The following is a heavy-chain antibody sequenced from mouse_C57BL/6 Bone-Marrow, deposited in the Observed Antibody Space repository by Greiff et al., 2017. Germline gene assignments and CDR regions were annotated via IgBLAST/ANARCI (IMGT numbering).Heavy chain of an antibody. CDR2: INPSSGYT. J-gene: IGHJ3*01. D-gene: IGHD1-1*01. CDR3: ARGHYYGSSYVTGFAY. V-gene: IGHV1-7*01. Sequence: VQLQQSGAELAKPGASVKLSCKASGYTFTSYWMHWVKQRPGQGLEWIGYINPSSGYTKYNQKFKDKATLTADKSSSTAYMQLNSLTYEDSAVYDYARGHYYGSSYVTGFAYWGQGTLVTVSA. CDR1: GYTFTSYW.